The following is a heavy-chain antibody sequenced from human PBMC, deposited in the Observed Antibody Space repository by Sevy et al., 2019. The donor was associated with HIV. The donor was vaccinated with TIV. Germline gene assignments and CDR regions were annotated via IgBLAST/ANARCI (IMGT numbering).Heavy chain of an antibody. J-gene: IGHJ6*03. CDR2: IRNRPNSYTT. D-gene: IGHD2-21*01. CDR3: VRGPNCGVDGWQQISPYCLDV. V-gene: IGHV3-72*01. CDR1: GFTFSDHY. Sequence: GGSLRLSCAASGFTFSDHYVDWVRQAPGKGLEWVGRIRNRPNSYTTEYAASLKGRFTISRDDSRNSVYLQMNSLKTQDSAVYYCVRGPNCGVDGWQQISPYCLDVWGKGATVTVSS.